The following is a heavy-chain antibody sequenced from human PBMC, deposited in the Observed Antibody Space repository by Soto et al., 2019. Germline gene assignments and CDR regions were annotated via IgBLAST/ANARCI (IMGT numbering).Heavy chain of an antibody. Sequence: QVQLQESGPGLVKSSQTLSLTCTVSGGSISSDGNYWSWIRQHPGKGLEWIGYIYYSGSTYYNPSLKHRVTISVATSTNQCSLKLNSVTAADTAVYYCARARMVRGIIYYYGMDVWGQGTTVTVSS. CDR2: IYYSGST. D-gene: IGHD3-10*01. V-gene: IGHV4-31*03. CDR3: ARARMVRGIIYYYGMDV. CDR1: GGSISSDGNY. J-gene: IGHJ6*02.